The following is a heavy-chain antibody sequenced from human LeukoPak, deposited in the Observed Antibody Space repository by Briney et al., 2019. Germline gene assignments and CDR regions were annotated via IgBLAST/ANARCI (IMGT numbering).Heavy chain of an antibody. CDR3: ARTRSGIVVEDQMVLDYCYYYGMDV. Sequence: GGSLRLSCAASGSTFSSYAMHWVRQAPGKGLEWVAVISYDGSNKYYADSVKGRFTISRDNSKNTLYLQMNSLRAEDTAVYYCARTRSGIVVEDQMVLDYCYYYGMDVWGQGTTVTVSS. CDR2: ISYDGSNK. D-gene: IGHD2-2*01. J-gene: IGHJ6*02. CDR1: GSTFSSYA. V-gene: IGHV3-30-3*01.